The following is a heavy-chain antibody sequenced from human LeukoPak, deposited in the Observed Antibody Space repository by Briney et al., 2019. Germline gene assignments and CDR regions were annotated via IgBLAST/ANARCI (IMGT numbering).Heavy chain of an antibody. CDR1: GGSFSGYY. CDR3: ARGDYSSSWVY. D-gene: IGHD6-13*01. V-gene: IGHV4-34*01. J-gene: IGHJ4*02. CDR2: IYHSGST. Sequence: ASETLSLTCAVYGGSFSGYYWSWIRQPPGKGLEWIGSIYHSGSTYYNPSLKSRVTISVDTSKNQFSLKLSSVTAADTAVYYCARGDYSSSWVYWGQGTLVTVSS.